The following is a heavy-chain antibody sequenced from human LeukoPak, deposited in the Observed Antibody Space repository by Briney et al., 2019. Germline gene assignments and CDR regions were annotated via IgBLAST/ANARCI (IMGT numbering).Heavy chain of an antibody. J-gene: IGHJ3*02. CDR3: ARPLARTEAGAFDI. D-gene: IGHD1-14*01. V-gene: IGHV3-11*01. CDR1: GFTFSDYY. CDR2: ISSSGSTI. Sequence: GGSLRLSCAASGFTFSDYYMSWIRQAPGKGLEWVSYISSSGSTIYYADSVKGRFTISRDNAKNSLYLQMNSLRAEDTAVYYCARPLARTEAGAFDIWGQGTMVTVSS.